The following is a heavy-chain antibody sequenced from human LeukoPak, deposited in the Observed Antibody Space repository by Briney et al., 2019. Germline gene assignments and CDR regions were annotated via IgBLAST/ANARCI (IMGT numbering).Heavy chain of an antibody. CDR1: GGSISSGDYY. J-gene: IGHJ1*01. Sequence: SQTLSLTCTVSGGSISSGDYYWSWIRQPPGKGLEWIGHIYYSGSTYYNPSLKSRVTISVDTSKNQFSLKLSSVTAADTAVYYCARRGSGYYSEYFQHWGQGTLVTVSS. V-gene: IGHV4-30-4*08. D-gene: IGHD3-22*01. CDR2: IYYSGST. CDR3: ARRGSGYYSEYFQH.